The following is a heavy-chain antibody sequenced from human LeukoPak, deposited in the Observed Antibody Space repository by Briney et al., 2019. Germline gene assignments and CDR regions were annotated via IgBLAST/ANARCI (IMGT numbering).Heavy chain of an antibody. CDR1: GFTFSNYW. CDR2: INTDGSST. Sequence: GGSLRLSCVASGFTFSNYWMHWVRQAPGKGLVWVSRINTDGSSTRYADSVKGRFTISRDNAKNTLYLQMNSLRAEDTAVYYCATWECSSTSCTNDYWGQGTLVTVSS. D-gene: IGHD2-2*01. V-gene: IGHV3-74*01. CDR3: ATWECSSTSCTNDY. J-gene: IGHJ4*02.